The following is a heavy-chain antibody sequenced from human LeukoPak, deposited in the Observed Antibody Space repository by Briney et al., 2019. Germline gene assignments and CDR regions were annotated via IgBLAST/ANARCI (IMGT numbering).Heavy chain of an antibody. CDR3: ARQDSGSYLNPLDV. Sequence: PSETLSDSCIVSGGSISSYYWSWIRQPPGKGLEWIGYIYYTGSTNYNPSLKSRVTISVDTSKNQLSLKLRSVTAADTAVYYCARQDSGSYLNPLDVGGQRTVVTVSS. V-gene: IGHV4-59*08. CDR2: IYYTGST. J-gene: IGHJ3*01. D-gene: IGHD1-26*01. CDR1: GGSISSYY.